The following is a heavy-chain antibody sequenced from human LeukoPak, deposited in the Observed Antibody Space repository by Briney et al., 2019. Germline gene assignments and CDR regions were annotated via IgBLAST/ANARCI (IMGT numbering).Heavy chain of an antibody. CDR2: IHYSGST. D-gene: IGHD6-13*01. J-gene: IGHJ3*02. V-gene: IGHV4-59*12. CDR1: GGSISSYY. CDR3: ARVKAAAGTRRGAFDI. Sequence: SETLSLTCTVSGGSISSYYWSWIRQPPGKGLEWIAYIHYSGSTNYNPSLKSRVTVSVDTSKTRFSLTLSSVTAADTAVYYCARVKAAAGTRRGAFDIWGQGTMVTVSS.